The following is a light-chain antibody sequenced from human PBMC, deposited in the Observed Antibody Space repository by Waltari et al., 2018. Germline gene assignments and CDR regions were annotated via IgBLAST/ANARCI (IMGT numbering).Light chain of an antibody. V-gene: IGKV3-20*01. CDR1: QSVSRS. CDR2: GAS. Sequence: IVLTQSPGTLSLSPGGRAPLTCRPSQSVSRSLAWYQQKPGQAPRLLIYGASSRATGVPDRFSGSGSGTDFSLTISRLEPEDFAVYYCQHYVRLPVSFGQGTKVEIK. J-gene: IGKJ1*01. CDR3: QHYVRLPVS.